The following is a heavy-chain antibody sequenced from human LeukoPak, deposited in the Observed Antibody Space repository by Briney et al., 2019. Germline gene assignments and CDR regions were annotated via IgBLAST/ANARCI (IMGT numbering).Heavy chain of an antibody. J-gene: IGHJ3*02. V-gene: IGHV1-18*01. CDR3: ARVKATMTPDAFDI. CDR1: GYTLTELS. Sequence: ASVKLSCKVSGYTLTELSMHWVRQAPGQGLEWMGWISAYNGKTNYAQKVQGRVTMTTDTSTSTAYMELRSLRSDDTSVYYCARVKATMTPDAFDIWGQGTMVTVSS. CDR2: ISAYNGKT. D-gene: IGHD5-12*01.